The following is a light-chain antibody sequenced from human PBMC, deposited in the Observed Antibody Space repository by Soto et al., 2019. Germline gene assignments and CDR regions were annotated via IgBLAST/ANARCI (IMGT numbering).Light chain of an antibody. CDR1: QSVGSY. V-gene: IGKV3-11*01. CDR3: QQRGGWPPT. J-gene: IGKJ1*01. Sequence: EIVLTQSPATLSLSPGERATLSCRASQSVGSYLAWYQRKPGQAPRLLIYDASNRATGIPARFSGSGSGTDFTLTISSLEAEDFAVYYCQQRGGWPPTFGQGTKVEIK. CDR2: DAS.